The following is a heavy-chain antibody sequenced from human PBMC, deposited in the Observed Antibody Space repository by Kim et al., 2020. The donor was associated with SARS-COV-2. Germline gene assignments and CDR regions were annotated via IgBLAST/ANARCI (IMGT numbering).Heavy chain of an antibody. J-gene: IGHJ4*02. CDR3: ARAEGRSGYSYVGVGLVDY. CDR1: GFTFSSYS. Sequence: GGSLRLSCAASGFTFSSYSMNWVRQAPGKGLEWVSSISSSSSYIYYADSVKGRFTISRDNAKNSLYLQMNSLRAEDTAVYYCARAEGRSGYSYVGVGLVDYWGQGTLVTVSS. CDR2: ISSSSSYI. V-gene: IGHV3-21*01. D-gene: IGHD5-18*01.